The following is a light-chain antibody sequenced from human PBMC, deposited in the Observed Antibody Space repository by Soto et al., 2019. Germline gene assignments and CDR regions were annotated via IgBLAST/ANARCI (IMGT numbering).Light chain of an antibody. J-gene: IGKJ1*01. CDR3: QQYGSATTT. CDR1: LSVSSSY. Sequence: EIVLTQSPGTLSLSPGERATLSCRASLSVSSSYLAWYQQKPGQAPRLLIYGASSRATGIPDRFSGSGSGTDFTLTISRLEPEDFAVYYCQQYGSATTTFGQGDKVEIK. CDR2: GAS. V-gene: IGKV3-20*01.